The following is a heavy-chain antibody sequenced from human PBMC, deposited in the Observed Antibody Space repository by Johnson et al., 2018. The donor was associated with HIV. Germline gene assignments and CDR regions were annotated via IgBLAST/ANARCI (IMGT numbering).Heavy chain of an antibody. CDR1: GFTFSSYA. CDR2: ISGSGGST. D-gene: IGHD6-19*01. Sequence: VQLVESGGGLVQPGGSLRLSCAASGFTFSSYAMSWVRQAPGKGLEWVSSISGSGGSTYYADSVKGRSTISRDNAKNSLYLQMNSLRAEDTALYYCAKDSYSSGWYGDAFDIWGQGTKVTVSS. CDR3: AKDSYSSGWYGDAFDI. V-gene: IGHV3-23*04. J-gene: IGHJ3*02.